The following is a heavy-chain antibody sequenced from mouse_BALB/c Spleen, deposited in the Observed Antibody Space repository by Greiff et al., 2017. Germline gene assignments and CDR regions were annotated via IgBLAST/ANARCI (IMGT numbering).Heavy chain of an antibody. D-gene: IGHD2-14*01. Sequence: EVKVEESGPGLVKPSQSLSLTCTVTGYSITSDYAWNWIRQFPGNKLEWMGYISYSGSTSYNPSLKSRISITRDTSKNQFFLQLNSVTTEDTATYYCARLDYRYAFAYWGQGTLVTVSA. V-gene: IGHV3-2*02. J-gene: IGHJ3*01. CDR3: ARLDYRYAFAY. CDR1: GYSITSDYA. CDR2: ISYSGST.